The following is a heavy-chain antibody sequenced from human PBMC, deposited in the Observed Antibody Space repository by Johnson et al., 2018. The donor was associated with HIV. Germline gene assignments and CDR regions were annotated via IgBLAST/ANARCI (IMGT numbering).Heavy chain of an antibody. V-gene: IGHV3-20*04. D-gene: IGHD6-6*01. Sequence: VQLVESGGGVVRPGGSLRLSCAASGFTFDDYGMSWVRQAPGKGLAWVSGISWNSGSTGYADSVKGRFTISRDNAKNSLYLQMNSLRAEDTALYFCTRRDSSELGDAFDIWGQGTMVTVSS. J-gene: IGHJ3*02. CDR3: TRRDSSELGDAFDI. CDR2: ISWNSGST. CDR1: GFTFDDYG.